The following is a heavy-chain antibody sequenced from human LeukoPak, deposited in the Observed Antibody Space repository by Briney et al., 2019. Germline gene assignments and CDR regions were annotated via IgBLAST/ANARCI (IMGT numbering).Heavy chain of an antibody. CDR3: ARTGSSYYDYYYYGMDV. V-gene: IGHV4-39*07. CDR2: IYYSGST. CDR1: GGSIGSSGYY. Sequence: SETLSLTCTVSGGSIGSSGYYWGWIRQPPGKGLVWIGNIYYSGSTNYNPSLKSRVTISVDKSKNQFSLKLSSVTAADTAVYYCARTGSSYYDYYYYGMDVWGQGTTVTVSS. D-gene: IGHD3-22*01. J-gene: IGHJ6*02.